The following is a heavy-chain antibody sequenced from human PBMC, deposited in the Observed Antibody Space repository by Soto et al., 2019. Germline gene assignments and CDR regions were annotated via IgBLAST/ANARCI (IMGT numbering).Heavy chain of an antibody. CDR1: GFTFSSYA. CDR2: ISGSGGST. J-gene: IGHJ6*03. CDR3: AKESVILTGFSYYYYMGV. Sequence: EVQLLESGGGLVQPGGSLRLSCAASGFTFSSYAMSWVRQAPGKGLEWVSAISGSGGSTYYADSVKGRFTISRDNSKNTLYLQMNSLRAEDTAVYYCAKESVILTGFSYYYYMGVWGKGTTVTVSS. V-gene: IGHV3-23*01. D-gene: IGHD3-9*01.